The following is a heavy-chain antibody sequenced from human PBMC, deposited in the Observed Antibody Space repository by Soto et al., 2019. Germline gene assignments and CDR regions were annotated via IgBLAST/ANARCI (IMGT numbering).Heavy chain of an antibody. CDR2: INNNDGVT. Sequence: GGSLRLSCTVSGLKFSSAWIHWVRQAPGEGLVWVSRINNNDGVTSYADSVKGRFTISRDDAKNALYLQMNSLRVDDTAVYFCTTVFDLWGQGALVTVS. D-gene: IGHD3-9*01. CDR3: TTVFDL. J-gene: IGHJ4*02. CDR1: GLKFSSAW. V-gene: IGHV3-74*01.